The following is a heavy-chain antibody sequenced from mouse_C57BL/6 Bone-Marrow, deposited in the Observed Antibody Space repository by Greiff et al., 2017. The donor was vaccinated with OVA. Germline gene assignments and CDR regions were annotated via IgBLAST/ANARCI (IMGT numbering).Heavy chain of an antibody. Sequence: EVQLQQSGAELVRPGASVKLSCTASGFNIKDDYMHWVKQRPEQGLEWIGWIDPENGDTEYASKFQGKATITADTSSNTAYLQLSSLTSEDTAVYYCTSCITTVVAPFAYWGQGTLVTVSA. V-gene: IGHV14-4*01. D-gene: IGHD1-1*01. CDR2: IDPENGDT. J-gene: IGHJ3*01. CDR3: TSCITTVVAPFAY. CDR1: GFNIKDDY.